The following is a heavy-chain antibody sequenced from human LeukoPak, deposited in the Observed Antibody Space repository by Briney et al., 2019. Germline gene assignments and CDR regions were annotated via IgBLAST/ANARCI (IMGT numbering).Heavy chain of an antibody. CDR2: ISSTSSNI. D-gene: IGHD2-15*01. J-gene: IGHJ4*02. CDR1: QFTFSIYT. V-gene: IGHV3-21*01. CDR3: AKDASRWSPDPFDY. Sequence: GESLRLSCVASQFTFSIYTMNWVRQAPGEGLEWVSSISSTSSNIYYSGSVKGRFTISRDNAKNSLYLQMNNLRAEDTGVYYCAKDASRWSPDPFDYWGQGAPVTVSS.